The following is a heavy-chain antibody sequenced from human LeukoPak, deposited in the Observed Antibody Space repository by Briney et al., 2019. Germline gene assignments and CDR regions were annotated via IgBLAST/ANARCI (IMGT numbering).Heavy chain of an antibody. Sequence: PSETLSLTCTVSGGSISSSSYYWGWIRQPPGKGREWIGSIYYSGSTYYNPSLKSRVTISVDTSKNQFSLKLSSVTAADTAVYYCARLPYDILTGYYGTFDYWGQGTLVTVSS. J-gene: IGHJ4*02. CDR3: ARLPYDILTGYYGTFDY. CDR1: GGSISSSSYY. CDR2: IYYSGST. D-gene: IGHD3-9*01. V-gene: IGHV4-39*01.